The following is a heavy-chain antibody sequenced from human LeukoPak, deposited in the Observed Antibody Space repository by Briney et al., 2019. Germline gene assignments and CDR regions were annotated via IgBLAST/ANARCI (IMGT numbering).Heavy chain of an antibody. Sequence: PSETLSLTCTVSGGSISSSSYYWGWIRQPPGKGLERIGSIYYSGSTYYNPSLKSRVTISVDTSKNQFSLKLSSVTAADTAVYYCARRGEGFDYWGQGTLVTVSS. V-gene: IGHV4-39*01. CDR3: ARRGEGFDY. CDR1: GGSISSSSYY. J-gene: IGHJ4*02. CDR2: IYYSGST.